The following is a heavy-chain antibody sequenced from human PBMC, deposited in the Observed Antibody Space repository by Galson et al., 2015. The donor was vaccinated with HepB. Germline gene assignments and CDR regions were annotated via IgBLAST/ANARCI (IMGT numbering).Heavy chain of an antibody. J-gene: IGHJ4*02. V-gene: IGHV1-18*01. CDR3: AKGRPERPPEHSGYDLPDY. CDR2: ISGDNANT. D-gene: IGHD5-12*01. CDR1: GYTFSRYG. Sequence: SVKVSCKASGYTFSRYGISWVRQAPGQGLEWMGWISGDNANTNYAQKLQGRVTMTTDTSTSTAYMELTSLRSDDTAIYYCAKGRPERPPEHSGYDLPDYWGQGTLVTVAS.